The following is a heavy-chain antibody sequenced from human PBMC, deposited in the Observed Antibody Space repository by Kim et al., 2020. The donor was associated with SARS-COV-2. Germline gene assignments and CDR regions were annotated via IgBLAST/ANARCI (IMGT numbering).Heavy chain of an antibody. D-gene: IGHD3-10*01. V-gene: IGHV4-31*02. CDR3: ARLYYYGSGFDY. J-gene: IGHJ4*02. Sequence: YYNPSLKGRVTISVDTSKNQFSLKLSSVTAADTAVYYCARLYYYGSGFDYWGQGTLVTVSS.